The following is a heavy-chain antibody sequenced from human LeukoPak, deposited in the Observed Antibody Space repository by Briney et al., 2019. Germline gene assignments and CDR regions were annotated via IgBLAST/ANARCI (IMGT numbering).Heavy chain of an antibody. D-gene: IGHD3-16*01. CDR3: AKGKGGISYFDF. J-gene: IGHJ4*02. CDR2: ISWNSDSM. Sequence: PGRSLRLSCAASGFIFDDYVMHWVRQAPGKGLEWVSGISWNSDSMGYADSVKGRFTISRDNAKNSLYLQINSLRAEDTAFYYCAKGKGGISYFDFWGQGTLVTVSS. V-gene: IGHV3-9*01. CDR1: GFIFDDYV.